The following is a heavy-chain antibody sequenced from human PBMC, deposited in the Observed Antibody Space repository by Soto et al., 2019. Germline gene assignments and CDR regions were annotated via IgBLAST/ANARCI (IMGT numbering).Heavy chain of an antibody. V-gene: IGHV3-11*05. CDR3: TRDSSRFYYYGMDV. Sequence: GGSLRLSCAASGFTFSDYYMSWIRQAPGKGLEWVSYISSSSSYTEYAASVKGRFTISRDDSKSIAYLQMNSLKTEDTAVYYCTRDSSRFYYYGMDVWGQGTTVTVSS. J-gene: IGHJ6*02. CDR1: GFTFSDYY. D-gene: IGHD6-6*01. CDR2: ISSSSSYT.